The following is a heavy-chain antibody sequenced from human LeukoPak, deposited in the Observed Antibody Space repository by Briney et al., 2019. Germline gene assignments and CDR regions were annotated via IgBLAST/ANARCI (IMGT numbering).Heavy chain of an antibody. CDR2: IRYDGSNK. CDR1: GFTFSSYG. J-gene: IGHJ4*02. Sequence: GGSLRLSCAASGFTFSSYGRHWVPQAPGKGLEGGAFIRYDGSNKYYADSVKGRFTISRDNSKNTLYLQMNSLRAEDTAVYYCAKFGGNGGSLHELDYWGQGTLVTVSS. D-gene: IGHD1-26*01. V-gene: IGHV3-30*02. CDR3: AKFGGNGGSLHELDY.